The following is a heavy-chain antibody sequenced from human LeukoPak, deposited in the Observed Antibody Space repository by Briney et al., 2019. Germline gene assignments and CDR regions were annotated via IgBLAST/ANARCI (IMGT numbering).Heavy chain of an antibody. V-gene: IGHV4-34*01. J-gene: IGHJ4*02. D-gene: IGHD3-22*01. CDR2: INHSGST. CDR3: ARAPTYDSPPY. CDR1: GGSFSGYY. Sequence: SETLSLTCAVYGGSFSGYYWSWIRQPPGKGLEWIGEINHSGSTNYNPSLKSRVTISVATSKNQFSLKLSSVTAADTAVYYCARAPTYDSPPYWGQGTLVTVSS.